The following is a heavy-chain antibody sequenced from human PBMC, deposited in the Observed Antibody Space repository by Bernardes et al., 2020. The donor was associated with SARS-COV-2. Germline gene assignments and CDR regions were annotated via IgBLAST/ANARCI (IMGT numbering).Heavy chain of an antibody. Sequence: ASVKVSCKASGYTFTSYGISWVRQAPGQGLEWMGWISAYNGNTNYAQKLQGRVTMTTDTSTSTAYMGLRSLRSDDTAVYYCARDLVYYDSSGYYPSFDYWGQGTLVTVSS. CDR3: ARDLVYYDSSGYYPSFDY. V-gene: IGHV1-18*01. CDR2: ISAYNGNT. D-gene: IGHD3-22*01. CDR1: GYTFTSYG. J-gene: IGHJ4*02.